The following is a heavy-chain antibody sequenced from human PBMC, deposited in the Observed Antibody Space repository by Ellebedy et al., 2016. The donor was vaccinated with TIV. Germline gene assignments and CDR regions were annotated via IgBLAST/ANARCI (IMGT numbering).Heavy chain of an antibody. Sequence: AASVKVSCKASGYTFTSYGISWVRQAPGQGLEWMGWISAHNGHTNYAQKFQGRVTMTTESSTSTAYMDLRSLTPDDTAVYYCARDHEASQYYYGSGTYIVWFDPWGPGTLVTVSS. CDR3: ARDHEASQYYYGSGTYIVWFDP. V-gene: IGHV1-18*01. J-gene: IGHJ5*02. D-gene: IGHD3-10*01. CDR2: ISAHNGHT. CDR1: GYTFTSYG.